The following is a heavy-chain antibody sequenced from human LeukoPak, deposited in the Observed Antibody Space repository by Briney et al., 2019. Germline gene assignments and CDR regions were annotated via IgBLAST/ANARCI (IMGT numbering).Heavy chain of an antibody. CDR3: ARDNDILTGHPNWFDP. CDR2: ISAYNGNT. V-gene: IGHV1-18*01. CDR1: GYTFTSYG. D-gene: IGHD3-9*01. J-gene: IGHJ5*02. Sequence: ASVKVSCKASGYTFTSYGISWVRQAPGQGLEWMGWISAYNGNTNYAQKLQGRVTMTTDTSTSTAYMELRSLRSDDTAVYYCARDNDILTGHPNWFDPWGQGTLVTVSS.